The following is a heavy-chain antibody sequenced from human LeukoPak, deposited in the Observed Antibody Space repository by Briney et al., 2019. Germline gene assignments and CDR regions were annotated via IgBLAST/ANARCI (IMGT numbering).Heavy chain of an antibody. CDR2: ILSKIDGGTT. J-gene: IGHJ6*02. V-gene: IGHV3-15*01. D-gene: IGHD3-9*01. CDR1: GFNFSNAW. Sequence: GGSLRLSCAASGFNFSNAWMSCVREAPGKGGEWVGRILSKIDGGTTDYAAPVTGRFTISRDDSKQTLYMQTNSLKNDDTAVYYCTKFDMGSYGLDVWGLGATVTVSS. CDR3: TKFDMGSYGLDV.